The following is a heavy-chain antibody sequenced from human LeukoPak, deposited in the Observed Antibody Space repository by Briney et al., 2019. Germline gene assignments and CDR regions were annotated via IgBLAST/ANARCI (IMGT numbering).Heavy chain of an antibody. CDR1: EFTLGDYA. Sequence: PGGSLRLSCTASEFTLGDYAISWVRQAPGKGLEWLGFIRSKDNDGTTDYDASVKGRFIISRDDSKSVAYLQMNDLKTEDTAVYYCTRDRWGGDYISRGMDVWGKGTTVTISS. CDR3: TRDRWGGDYISRGMDV. D-gene: IGHD4-17*01. V-gene: IGHV3-49*04. CDR2: IRSKDNDGTT. J-gene: IGHJ6*04.